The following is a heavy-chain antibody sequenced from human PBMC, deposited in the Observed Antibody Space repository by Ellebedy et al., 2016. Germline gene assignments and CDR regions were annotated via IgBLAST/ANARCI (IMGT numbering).Heavy chain of an antibody. CDR2: ISYDGSNK. D-gene: IGHD1-26*01. CDR1: GFTFSSYG. V-gene: IGHV3-30*18. CDR3: AKDLFSRVGARPGLDY. Sequence: GESLKISCAASGFTFSSYGMHWVRQAPGKGLEWVAVISYDGSNKYYADSVKGRFTISRDNSKNTLYLQMNSLRAEDTAVYYCAKDLFSRVGARPGLDYWGQGTLVTVSS. J-gene: IGHJ4*02.